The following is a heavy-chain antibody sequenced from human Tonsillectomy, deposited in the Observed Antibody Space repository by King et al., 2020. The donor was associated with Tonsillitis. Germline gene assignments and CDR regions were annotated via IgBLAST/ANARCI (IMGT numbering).Heavy chain of an antibody. D-gene: IGHD2-2*01. CDR2: VSSDGTNK. V-gene: IGHV3-30*19. CDR1: GFSVSAFTFSS. J-gene: IGHJ4*02. Sequence: VQLVESGGGVVRPGRSLRLSCAASGFSVSAFTFSSMHWVRQAPGKGLEWVAVVSSDGTNKYYADSVKGRFTISRDKSQNTMYLQMDSLRVDDTAVFYCASEVHQGVFDYGGQGTRVTVSS. CDR3: ASEVHQGVFDY.